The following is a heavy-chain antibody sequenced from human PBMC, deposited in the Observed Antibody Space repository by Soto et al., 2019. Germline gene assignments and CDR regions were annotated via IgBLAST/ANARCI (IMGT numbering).Heavy chain of an antibody. V-gene: IGHV1-18*01. Sequence: ASVKVSCKTSGDTFTNFGLSWVRQAPGQGLEWMGWIATYNTNRNYAQKFQGRLTLTTDTSTSTAYMELKSLVYDDTAVYYCARVLRGVVNWFDPLGQGALVTVSS. D-gene: IGHD3-10*01. CDR3: ARVLRGVVNWFDP. J-gene: IGHJ5*02. CDR2: IATYNTNR. CDR1: GDTFTNFG.